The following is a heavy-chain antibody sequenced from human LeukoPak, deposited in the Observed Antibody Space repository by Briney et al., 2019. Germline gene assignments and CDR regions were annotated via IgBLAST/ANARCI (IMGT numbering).Heavy chain of an antibody. J-gene: IGHJ4*02. V-gene: IGHV1-8*01. CDR1: GYTFTSYD. Sequence: ASVTVSCKASGYTFTSYDINWVRQAPGRGLEWMGWMNPNSGNTGYAQKFQGRVTMTRNTSISTAYMELSSLRSEDTAVYYCARGRGRSYAELDYWGQGTLITVSS. CDR3: ARGRGRSYAELDY. CDR2: MNPNSGNT. D-gene: IGHD2-2*01.